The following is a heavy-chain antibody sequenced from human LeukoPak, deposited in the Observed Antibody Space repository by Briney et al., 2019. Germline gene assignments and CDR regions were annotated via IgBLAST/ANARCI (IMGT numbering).Heavy chain of an antibody. V-gene: IGHV3-23*01. J-gene: IGHJ3*02. CDR1: GFTFSSHA. Sequence: GGSLRLSCAASGFTFSSHAVRWVRQAARKGLEWVSSISGSGGSTYYAGSVKGRFTISRDNVKKTLYLQMTSLRAEDTAVYYCAKDYYDSSGYYRHAFDIWGQGTMVTVSS. D-gene: IGHD3-22*01. CDR2: ISGSGGST. CDR3: AKDYYDSSGYYRHAFDI.